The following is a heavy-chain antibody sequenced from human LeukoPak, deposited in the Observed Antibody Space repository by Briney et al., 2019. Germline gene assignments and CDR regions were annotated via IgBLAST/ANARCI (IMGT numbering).Heavy chain of an antibody. CDR2: ISSSGSTI. V-gene: IGHV3-48*03. D-gene: IGHD6-19*01. Sequence: GGSLRLSCAASGFTFSSYEMNWVRQAPGKGLEWVSYISSSGSTIYYADSVKGRFTISRDNAKNSLYLQINSLRAEDTAVYYCARLVGMYYYYYVMDVWGKGTTVTVSS. CDR1: GFTFSSYE. CDR3: ARLVGMYYYYYVMDV. J-gene: IGHJ6*04.